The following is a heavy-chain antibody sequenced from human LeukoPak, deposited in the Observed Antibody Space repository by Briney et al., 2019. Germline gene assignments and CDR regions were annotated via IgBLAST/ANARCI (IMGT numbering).Heavy chain of an antibody. CDR2: FSGSGGST. Sequence: GGSLRLSCAASGFTFSNYWMHWVRQAPGKGLEWVSSFSGSGGSTYYADSVKGRFTISRDNSKNTLYMQMNSLRGEDTAVYYCAKSGLNRFDSWGQGTLVTVSS. J-gene: IGHJ4*02. V-gene: IGHV3-23*01. D-gene: IGHD2-15*01. CDR1: GFTFSNYW. CDR3: AKSGLNRFDS.